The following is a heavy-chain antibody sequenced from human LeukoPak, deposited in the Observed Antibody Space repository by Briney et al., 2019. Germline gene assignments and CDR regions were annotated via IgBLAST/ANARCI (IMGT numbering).Heavy chain of an antibody. Sequence: SQTLSLTCTVSGGSISSGGYYWSWIRQHPGKGLERIGYIYYSGSTYYNPSLKSRVTISVDTSKNQFSLKLSSVTAADTAVYYCARAPLGYCSGGSCSDFDYWGQGTLVTVSS. CDR2: IYYSGST. D-gene: IGHD2-15*01. J-gene: IGHJ4*02. CDR3: ARAPLGYCSGGSCSDFDY. V-gene: IGHV4-31*03. CDR1: GGSISSGGYY.